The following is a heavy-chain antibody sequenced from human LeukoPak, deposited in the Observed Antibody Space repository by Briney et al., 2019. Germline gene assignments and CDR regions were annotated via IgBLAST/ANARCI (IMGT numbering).Heavy chain of an antibody. CDR3: ARGYSSGFYQVAEYFQQ. Sequence: PSETLSLTCAVYGGSFSGYYWSWIRQPPGKGLEWIGEINHSGSTNYNPSLKSRDTISVDTSKNQFSLKLSSVTAADTAVYYCARGYSSGFYQVAEYFQQWGQGTLVTVSS. V-gene: IGHV4-34*01. J-gene: IGHJ1*01. CDR2: INHSGST. CDR1: GGSFSGYY. D-gene: IGHD6-19*01.